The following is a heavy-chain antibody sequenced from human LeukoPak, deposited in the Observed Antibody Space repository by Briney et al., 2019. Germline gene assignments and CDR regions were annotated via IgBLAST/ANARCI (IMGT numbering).Heavy chain of an antibody. D-gene: IGHD3-22*01. V-gene: IGHV3-30-3*01. J-gene: IGHJ4*02. Sequence: PGRSLRLSCAASGFTFTSYAMHWVRQAPGKGLEWLAVISYDGSCKYSADSVKGRFTISRDNSKNTLYLQMNSLRAEDTALYYCARDRHSSGYCPHFDCWGQGTLVTVSS. CDR3: ARDRHSSGYCPHFDC. CDR1: GFTFTSYA. CDR2: ISYDGSCK.